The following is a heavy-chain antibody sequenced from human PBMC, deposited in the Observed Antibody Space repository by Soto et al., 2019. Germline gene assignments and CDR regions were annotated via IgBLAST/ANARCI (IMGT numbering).Heavy chain of an antibody. Sequence: GESLKISCKGSGYSFTSYWISWVRQMPGKGLEWMGRIDPSDSYTNYSPSFQGHVTISADKSISTAYLQWSSLKASDTAMYYCARQWSSKLDWFDPWGQGTLVTSPQ. J-gene: IGHJ5*02. CDR3: ARQWSSKLDWFDP. V-gene: IGHV5-10-1*01. CDR1: GYSFTSYW. CDR2: IDPSDSYT. D-gene: IGHD2-8*01.